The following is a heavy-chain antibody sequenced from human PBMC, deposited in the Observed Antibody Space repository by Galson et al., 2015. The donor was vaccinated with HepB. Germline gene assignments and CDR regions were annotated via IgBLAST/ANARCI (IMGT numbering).Heavy chain of an antibody. V-gene: IGHV5-10-1*01. Sequence: QSGAEVKKPGESLRISCKGSGYSFTSYWISWVRQMPGKGLEWMGRIDPSDSYTNYSPSFQGHVTISADKSISTAYLQWSSLKASDTAMYYCARHPGYDSSGSNDAFDIWGQGTMVTVSS. CDR3: ARHPGYDSSGSNDAFDI. D-gene: IGHD3-22*01. CDR2: IDPSDSYT. CDR1: GYSFTSYW. J-gene: IGHJ3*02.